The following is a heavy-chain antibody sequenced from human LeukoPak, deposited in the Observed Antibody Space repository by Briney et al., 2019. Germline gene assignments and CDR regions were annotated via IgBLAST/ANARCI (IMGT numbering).Heavy chain of an antibody. Sequence: PGGSLRLSCAASGFIFTNYFMSWVRQAPGKGLEWVASIKHDGSEKYYVDSVKGRFTISRDNSKNTLYLQMNSLRAEDTAVYYCARDPGSQQGFDYWGQGTLVTVSS. J-gene: IGHJ4*02. CDR3: ARDPGSQQGFDY. CDR2: IKHDGSEK. D-gene: IGHD1/OR15-1a*01. V-gene: IGHV3-7*01. CDR1: GFIFTNYF.